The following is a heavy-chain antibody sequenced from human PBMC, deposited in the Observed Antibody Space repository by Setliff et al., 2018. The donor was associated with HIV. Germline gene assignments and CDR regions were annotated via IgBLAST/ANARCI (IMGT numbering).Heavy chain of an antibody. CDR3: ARDYSPTFYYYDSSGTFDY. D-gene: IGHD3-22*01. Sequence: RASVKVSCKASGGTFSGYAISWVRQAPGQGLEWMGGIIPILGIANYAQKFQGRVTITADESTSTAYMELSSLRSEDTAVYYCARDYSPTFYYYDSSGTFDYWGQGTLVTVSS. J-gene: IGHJ4*02. CDR2: IIPILGIA. CDR1: GGTFSGYA. V-gene: IGHV1-69*10.